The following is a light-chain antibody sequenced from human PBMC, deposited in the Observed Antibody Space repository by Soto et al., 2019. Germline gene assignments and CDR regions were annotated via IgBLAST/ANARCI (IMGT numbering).Light chain of an antibody. V-gene: IGKV3-20*01. CDR2: GAS. Sequence: EIVLTQSQATLSLSPCERATLSCRTSLSVSVYLDWYQQKPGQAPRLLIYGASNRATGIPDRFSGSGSGTDFTLTISRLEPEDFAVYYCQQYGRSPTTFGQGTKVDIK. J-gene: IGKJ1*01. CDR1: LSVSVY. CDR3: QQYGRSPTT.